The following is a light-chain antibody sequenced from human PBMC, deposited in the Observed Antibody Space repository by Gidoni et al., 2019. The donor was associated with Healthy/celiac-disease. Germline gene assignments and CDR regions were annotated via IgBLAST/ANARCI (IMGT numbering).Light chain of an antibody. V-gene: IGKV3-20*01. Sequence: EIVLTQFPGTLSVSPGERATLFCRATQTVSANFLAWYQQKPGQPPTLLNYDASRRATGVPDRFSGSGSGTDFSLTINRLQTEDSALYYCQQYGAPPLTFGGGTRVEI. CDR2: DAS. J-gene: IGKJ4*01. CDR3: QQYGAPPLT. CDR1: QTVSANF.